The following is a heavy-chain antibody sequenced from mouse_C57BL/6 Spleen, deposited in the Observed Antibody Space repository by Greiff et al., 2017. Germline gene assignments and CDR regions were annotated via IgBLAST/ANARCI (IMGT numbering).Heavy chain of an antibody. J-gene: IGHJ4*01. D-gene: IGHD1-1*01. V-gene: IGHV1-64*01. Sequence: VQLQQPGAELVKPGASVKLSCKASGYTFTSYWMHWVKQRPGQGLEWIGMIHPNSGSTNYNEKFKSKATLTVDKSSSTAYMQLSSLTSEHSAVYYCARSTVVARGYYAMDYWGQGTSVTVSS. CDR3: ARSTVVARGYYAMDY. CDR2: IHPNSGST. CDR1: GYTFTSYW.